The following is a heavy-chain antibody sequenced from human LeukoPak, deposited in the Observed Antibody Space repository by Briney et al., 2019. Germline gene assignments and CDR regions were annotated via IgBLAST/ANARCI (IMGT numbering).Heavy chain of an antibody. CDR3: ARMDTAMVTRYYYYGMDV. CDR2: IHPGDSDT. Sequence: GESLKISCKGSGYSFTSYWIGWVRQMPGKGLEWMGIIHPGDSDTRYSPSFQGQVTISADKSISTAYLQWSSLKASDTAMYYCARMDTAMVTRYYYYGMDVRGQGTTVTVSS. V-gene: IGHV5-51*01. J-gene: IGHJ6*02. D-gene: IGHD5-18*01. CDR1: GYSFTSYW.